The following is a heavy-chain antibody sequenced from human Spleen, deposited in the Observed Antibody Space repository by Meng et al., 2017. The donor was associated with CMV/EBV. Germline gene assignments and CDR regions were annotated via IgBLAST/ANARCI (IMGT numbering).Heavy chain of an antibody. CDR3: ARRDRRDLGALAPLYYFDY. D-gene: IGHD1-26*01. V-gene: IGHV4-34*01. Sequence: SFRGYYWSRIREAQGKGQESIREIKQGGSTNYNPDQKSRVTITRKTSKNQVSLKLSSVNAADKAVYYCARRDRRDLGALAPLYYFDYWGQGTLVTVSS. CDR1: SFRGYY. J-gene: IGHJ4*02. CDR2: IKQGGST.